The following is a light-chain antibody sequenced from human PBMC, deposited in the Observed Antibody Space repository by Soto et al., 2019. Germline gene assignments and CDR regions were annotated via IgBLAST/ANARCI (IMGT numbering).Light chain of an antibody. Sequence: EIVMTQTPLSSPVTLGQPASISCRSSQSLVHDDGNTYLNWVQKRPGQPPRLLIYKISNRLSGVPDRFSGSGAGKDFTLKISRVEAEDVGFYSCMQATHFPRTFGQGTKVEI. CDR2: KIS. CDR3: MQATHFPRT. J-gene: IGKJ1*01. CDR1: QSLVHDDGNTY. V-gene: IGKV2-24*01.